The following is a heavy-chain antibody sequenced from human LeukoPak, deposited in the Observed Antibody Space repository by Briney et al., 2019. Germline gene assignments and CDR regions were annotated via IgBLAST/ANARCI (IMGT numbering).Heavy chain of an antibody. J-gene: IGHJ5*02. D-gene: IGHD2-2*02. CDR2: IHSVGST. CDR3: VRHAARAGGYCASTSCYTFDP. Sequence: PPESLSLTCTVPGGSITSHHWSWIRQPPGKGREWIGYIHSVGSTNHNPSLKSRVTLSLDTSKNQFSLKLSYVTAADTALYYCVRHAARAGGYCASTSCYTFDPWGKGTQVTVSS. V-gene: IGHV4-59*08. CDR1: GGSITSHH.